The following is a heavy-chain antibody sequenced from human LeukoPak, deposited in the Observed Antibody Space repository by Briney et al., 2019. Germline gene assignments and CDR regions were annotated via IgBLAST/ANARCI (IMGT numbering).Heavy chain of an antibody. Sequence: GSLRLSCAASGFTVSSNYMSWVRQAPGKGLEWVSVIYSGGSTYYADSVKGRFTISRDNSKNTLYLQMNSLRAEDTAVYYCARNNLTPGIAAAGTTGYYYGMDVWGQGTTVTVSS. CDR1: GFTVSSNY. CDR3: ARNNLTPGIAAAGTTGYYYGMDV. D-gene: IGHD6-13*01. V-gene: IGHV3-66*01. CDR2: IYSGGST. J-gene: IGHJ6*02.